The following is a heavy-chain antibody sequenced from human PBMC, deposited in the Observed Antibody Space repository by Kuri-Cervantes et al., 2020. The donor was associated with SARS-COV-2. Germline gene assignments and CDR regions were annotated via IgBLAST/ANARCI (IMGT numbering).Heavy chain of an antibody. CDR2: IIPIFGTA. J-gene: IGHJ4*02. D-gene: IGHD6-6*01. CDR3: ARDRWDSSSFPRFAY. Sequence: SVKVSCKASVGTFSSYTISWVRQAPGQGLEWMGGIIPIFGTANYAQKFQGRVTITADKSTSTAYMELSSLRSEDTAVYYCARDRWDSSSFPRFAYWGQGTLVTVSS. CDR1: VGTFSSYT. V-gene: IGHV1-69*06.